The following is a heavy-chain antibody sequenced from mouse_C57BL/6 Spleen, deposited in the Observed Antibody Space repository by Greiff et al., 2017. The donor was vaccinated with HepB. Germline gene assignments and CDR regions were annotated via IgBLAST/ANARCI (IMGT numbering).Heavy chain of an antibody. Sequence: QVQLQQPGAELVRPGTSVKLSCKASGYTFTSYWMHWVKQRPGQGLEWIGVIDPSDSYTNYNQKFKGKATLTVDTSSSTAYMQLSSLTSEDSAVYYCARSSGNYGYFDYWGQGTTLTVSS. CDR1: GYTFTSYW. CDR3: ARSSGNYGYFDY. CDR2: IDPSDSYT. D-gene: IGHD2-1*01. J-gene: IGHJ2*01. V-gene: IGHV1-59*01.